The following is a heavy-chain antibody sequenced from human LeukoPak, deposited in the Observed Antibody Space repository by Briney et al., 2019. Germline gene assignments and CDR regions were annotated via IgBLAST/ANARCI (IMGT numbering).Heavy chain of an antibody. CDR1: GGSFSGYY. D-gene: IGHD5-18*01. J-gene: IGHJ4*02. CDR2: IYYNGDT. V-gene: IGHV4-59*01. Sequence: SETLSLTCAVYGGSFSGYYWSWIRQPPGKGLEWIGYIYYNGDTNYNPSLKSRVIISIDTSSNQFSLRLNSMTAADTAVYYCARVLRAASWRSYDYWGQGSLVTVSS. CDR3: ARVLRAASWRSYDY.